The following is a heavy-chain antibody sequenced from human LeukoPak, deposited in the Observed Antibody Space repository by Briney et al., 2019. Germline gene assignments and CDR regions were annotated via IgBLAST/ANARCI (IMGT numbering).Heavy chain of an antibody. D-gene: IGHD2-15*01. V-gene: IGHV4-59*08. CDR2: IYYIVST. J-gene: IGHJ4*02. CDR3: ARGYCRGGSCHFDY. CDR1: GGPINSYY. Sequence: SETLSLTCTVSGGPINSYYWSWIRQPPGKGLEWIGYIYYIVSTSYNPSLKSRVTISVDTSKGQYSLNLNSVTAADTAVYYCARGYCRGGSCHFDYWGQGTLVTVSS.